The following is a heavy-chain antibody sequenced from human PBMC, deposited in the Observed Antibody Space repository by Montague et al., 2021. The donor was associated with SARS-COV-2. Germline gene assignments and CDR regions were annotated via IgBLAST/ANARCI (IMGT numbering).Heavy chain of an antibody. J-gene: IGHJ4*02. CDR3: ARHVRSLMVRGTDFDY. CDR1: GAPINIGNYY. V-gene: IGHV4-61*02. D-gene: IGHD3-10*01. Sequence: TLSLTCTVSGAPINIGNYYWNWIRQPAGKGLEWIGRIYTSGRTNYNPSLKSRLTISFNTSKNQFSLKLSSVTAADTAVYYCARHVRSLMVRGTDFDYWGQGTLVTVSS. CDR2: IYTSGRT.